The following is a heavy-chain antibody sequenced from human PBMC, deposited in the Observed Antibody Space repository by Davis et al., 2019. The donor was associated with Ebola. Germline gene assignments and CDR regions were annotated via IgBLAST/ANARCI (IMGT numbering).Heavy chain of an antibody. J-gene: IGHJ4*02. CDR3: ANLPSSGYYYVDY. Sequence: PGGSLRLSCAASGFTFSSYAMHWVRQAPGKGLEWVAVISYDGSNKYYADSVKGRFTISRDNSKSTLSLHMSSLRADDTAVYYCANLPSSGYYYVDYWGQGTLVTVSS. D-gene: IGHD3-22*01. V-gene: IGHV3-30*04. CDR1: GFTFSSYA. CDR2: ISYDGSNK.